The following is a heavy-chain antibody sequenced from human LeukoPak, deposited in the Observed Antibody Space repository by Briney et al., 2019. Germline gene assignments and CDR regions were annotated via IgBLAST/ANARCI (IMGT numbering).Heavy chain of an antibody. V-gene: IGHV1-69*04. CDR3: AKGSSWYIASQIH. CDR1: GGTFSSYA. J-gene: IGHJ4*02. Sequence: SVKVSCKASGGTFSSYAISWVRQAPGQGLEWMGRIIPILGIANYAQKFQGRVTITADKSTSTAYMELSSLRSEDTAVYYCAKGSSWYIASQIHWGQGTLVTVSS. D-gene: IGHD6-13*01. CDR2: IIPILGIA.